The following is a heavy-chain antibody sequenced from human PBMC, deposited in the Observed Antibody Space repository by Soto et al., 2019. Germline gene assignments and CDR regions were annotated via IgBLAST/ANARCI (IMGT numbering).Heavy chain of an antibody. CDR3: ARSQGSSTSLEIYYYYYYGMDV. V-gene: IGHV1-69*13. CDR1: GGTFSSYA. J-gene: IGHJ6*02. Sequence: SVKVSCKASGGTFSSYAISWVRQAPGQGLGWMGGIIPISDTTNYAQKFQGRVTITADESTSTAYMELSSLRSEDTAVYYCARSQGSSTSLEIYYYYYYGMDVWGQGTTVTVSS. D-gene: IGHD2-2*01. CDR2: IIPISDTT.